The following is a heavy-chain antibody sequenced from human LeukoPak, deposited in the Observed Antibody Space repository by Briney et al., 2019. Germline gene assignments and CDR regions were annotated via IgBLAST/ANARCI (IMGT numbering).Heavy chain of an antibody. D-gene: IGHD3-3*01. CDR2: IKTETDGGTT. CDR1: GFTFNSAW. V-gene: IGHV3-15*01. Sequence: PGGSLRLSCAASGFTFNSAWMSWVRQAPGKGPEWVAQIKTETDGGTTDYAAPVKGRFTISRDGSKNMVFLQMNSLKTDDTALYYCTWSGLKIESWGQGTLVTVSS. J-gene: IGHJ4*02. CDR3: TWSGLKIES.